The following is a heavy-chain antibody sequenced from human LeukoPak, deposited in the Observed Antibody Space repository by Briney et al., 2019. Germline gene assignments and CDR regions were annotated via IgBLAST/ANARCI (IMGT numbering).Heavy chain of an antibody. CDR2: ISGDGGGA. J-gene: IGHJ4*02. V-gene: IGHV3-23*01. CDR3: AKALLSDYGSSGDS. D-gene: IGHD2-15*01. Sequence: QPGGSLRLSCAASGFTFSSFAISWVRQAPGKGLDWVSSISGDGGGAYYADSVKGRFTISRDNSKSTVSLQMNSLRAEATAVYYCAKALLSDYGSSGDSWGLGTLVTVSS. CDR1: GFTFSSFA.